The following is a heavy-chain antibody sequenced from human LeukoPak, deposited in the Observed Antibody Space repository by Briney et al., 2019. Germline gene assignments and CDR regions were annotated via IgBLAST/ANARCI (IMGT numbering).Heavy chain of an antibody. J-gene: IGHJ5*02. V-gene: IGHV3-23*01. Sequence: GGSLRLSCAASGFTFKSYAMSWVRQAPGKGLEWVSAISGSGGSTYYADSVKGRFTISRDNSKNTLYLQMNSLRAEDTAVYYCAKLDADIVVVPAASDPWGQGTLVTVSS. CDR2: ISGSGGST. CDR3: AKLDADIVVVPAASDP. D-gene: IGHD2-2*01. CDR1: GFTFKSYA.